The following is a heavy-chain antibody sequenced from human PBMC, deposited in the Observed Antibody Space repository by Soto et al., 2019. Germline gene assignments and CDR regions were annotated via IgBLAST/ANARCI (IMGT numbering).Heavy chain of an antibody. CDR3: ARDKYCSGRAPWTLYYYYMDV. CDR1: GGSISSYC. J-gene: IGHJ6*03. D-gene: IGHD3-10*01. V-gene: IGHV4-59*01. Sequence: SETLSLTCTVSGGSISSYCWSWIRQLPGKGMEWIGYFYYSGSTNYNPSLKSRVTISVDTSKIQFSLKLSSVTAADTAVYYCARDKYCSGRAPWTLYYYYMDVWGKGTAVTVSS. CDR2: FYYSGST.